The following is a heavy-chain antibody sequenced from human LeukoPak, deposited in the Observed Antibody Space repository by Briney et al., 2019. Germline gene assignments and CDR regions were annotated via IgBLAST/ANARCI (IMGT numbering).Heavy chain of an antibody. CDR2: IRSDNSDT. Sequence: PGGSLRLSCATSGFTFSSYGMNWVRQAPGKGLEWLASIRSDNSDTYYADSVKGRFTISRDNSKNTLYLQMNSLRAEDTAVYYCAKRSSTSSGYFDLWGRGTLVTVSS. V-gene: IGHV3-30*02. CDR1: GFTFSSYG. CDR3: AKRSSTSSGYFDL. D-gene: IGHD3-22*01. J-gene: IGHJ4*02.